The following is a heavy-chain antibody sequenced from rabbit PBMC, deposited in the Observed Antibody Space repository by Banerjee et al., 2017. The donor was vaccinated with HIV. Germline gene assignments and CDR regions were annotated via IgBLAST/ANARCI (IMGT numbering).Heavy chain of an antibody. Sequence: QEQLVESGGDLVQPEGSLTLTCTASGFSFSSSYYLCWVRQAPGKGLEWIACIDFDSGRNYYATWAKGRFTISKTSSTTVTLQMTSLTAADTATYFCAREGEINIWDFNLWGPGTLVTVS. V-gene: IGHV1S45*01. J-gene: IGHJ4*01. CDR2: IDFDSGRN. CDR1: GFSFSSSYY. CDR3: AREGEINIWDFNL. D-gene: IGHD2-1*01.